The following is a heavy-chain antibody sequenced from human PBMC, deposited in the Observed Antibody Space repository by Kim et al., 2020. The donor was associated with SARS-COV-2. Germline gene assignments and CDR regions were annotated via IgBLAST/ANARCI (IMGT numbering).Heavy chain of an antibody. J-gene: IGHJ6*02. V-gene: IGHV1-69*13. CDR1: GCTLSNYS. CDR2: IIPIFGTA. Sequence: SVKVSCKASGCTLSNYSISWVRQAPGQGLEWMGGIIPIFGTANYAQKFQGRVTITADESTCTAYMELSSLRSEDTAVYYCARSGYSTPSYYYYGMDVWGQGTTVTVSS. CDR3: ARSGYSTPSYYYYGMDV. D-gene: IGHD3-22*01.